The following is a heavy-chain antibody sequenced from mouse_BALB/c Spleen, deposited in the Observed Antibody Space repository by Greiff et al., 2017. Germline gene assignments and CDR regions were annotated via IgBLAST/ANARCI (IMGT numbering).Heavy chain of an antibody. V-gene: IGHV1-82*01. J-gene: IGHJ2*01. Sequence: QVQLQQSGPELVKPGASVKISCKASGYAFSSSWMNWVKQRPGQGLEWIGRIYPGDGDTNYNGKFKGKATLTADKSSSTAYMQLSSLTSVDSAVYSGARWAVRRTSDYFDYWGQGTTVTVSS. CDR1: GYAFSSSW. CDR3: ARWAVRRTSDYFDY. D-gene: IGHD2-14*01. CDR2: IYPGDGDT.